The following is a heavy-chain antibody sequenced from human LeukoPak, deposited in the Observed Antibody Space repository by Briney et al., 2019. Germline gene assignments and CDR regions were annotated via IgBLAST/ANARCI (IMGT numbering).Heavy chain of an antibody. CDR1: GYTFTSYG. CDR2: ISAYNGNT. D-gene: IGHD5-24*01. J-gene: IGHJ4*02. CDR3: AREKRDGYDKRFDY. V-gene: IGHV1-18*01. Sequence: ASVKVSCKASGYTFTSYGISWVRQAPGQGLEWMGWISAYNGNTNYAQKLQGRVTMTTDTSTSTAYMELRSLRSDDTAVYYCAREKRDGYDKRFDYWCQGTLVTVSS.